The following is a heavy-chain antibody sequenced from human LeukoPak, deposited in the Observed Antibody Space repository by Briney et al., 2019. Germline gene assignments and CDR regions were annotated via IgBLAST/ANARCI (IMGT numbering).Heavy chain of an antibody. CDR3: ARGSCDFWSGHYFDY. D-gene: IGHD3-3*01. CDR1: GGSSSSYY. V-gene: IGHV4-59*01. Sequence: SETLSLTCSVSGGSSSSYYWMWMGPPPGKGLEWIGYIYYSGSTNYNPSLKSRVTISAATHKTQPSIKLSSVTAVDTAVYYRARGSCDFWSGHYFDYSG. J-gene: IGHJ4*01. CDR2: IYYSGST.